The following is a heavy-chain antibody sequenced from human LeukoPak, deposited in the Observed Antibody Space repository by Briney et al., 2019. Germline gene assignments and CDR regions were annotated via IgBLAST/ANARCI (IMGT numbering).Heavy chain of an antibody. V-gene: IGHV3-21*01. D-gene: IGHD3-9*01. Sequence: GGSLRLSCAASRFTFSSYSMNRVRQAPGKGLEWVSSISSTSSYIYYADSVKGRFTISRDNAKNSLYLQMNSLRAEDTAVYYCARDWDDILTGQFNWGQGTLVTVSS. CDR3: ARDWDDILTGQFN. J-gene: IGHJ4*02. CDR1: RFTFSSYS. CDR2: ISSTSSYI.